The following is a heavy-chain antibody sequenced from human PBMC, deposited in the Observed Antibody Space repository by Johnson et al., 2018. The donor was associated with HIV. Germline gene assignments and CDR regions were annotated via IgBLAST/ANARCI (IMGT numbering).Heavy chain of an antibody. CDR3: ASYSRLRAYDDALGSDAFDM. D-gene: IGHD3-16*01. Sequence: QVQLVESGGGVVQPGGSLRLSCAASGFTFSSYGMHWVRQAPGKGLEWVVFIRYDGSNKYYADSVKGRFTISRDNSKNTLYLHMRSLRAEDTAVYYCASYSRLRAYDDALGSDAFDMWGQGTMVTVSS. CDR1: GFTFSSYG. V-gene: IGHV3-30*02. CDR2: IRYDGSNK. J-gene: IGHJ3*02.